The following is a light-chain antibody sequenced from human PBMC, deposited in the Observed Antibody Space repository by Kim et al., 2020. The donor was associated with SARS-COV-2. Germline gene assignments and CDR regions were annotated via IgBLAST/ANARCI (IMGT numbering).Light chain of an antibody. J-gene: IGLJ3*02. V-gene: IGLV6-57*01. CDR2: DDN. Sequence: GKKITVSCNRNSGSIASNYVQWYQQRPGSSPTTVIYDDNQRPSGVPDRFSGSIDSSSNSASLTISGLKTEDEADYYCQSYDSSNWVFGGGTQLTVL. CDR3: QSYDSSNWV. CDR1: SGSIASNY.